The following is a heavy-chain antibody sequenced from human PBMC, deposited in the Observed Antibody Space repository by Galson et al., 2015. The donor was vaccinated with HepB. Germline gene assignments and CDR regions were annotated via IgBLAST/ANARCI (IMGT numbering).Heavy chain of an antibody. CDR2: ISAYNGET. J-gene: IGHJ5*02. CDR3: ARTNIAAPGAVSP. Sequence: SVKVSCKASGYTFTLYGISWVRQAPGQGLEWMAWISAYNGETNYAQKFQGRVTMTTDTSTSTAYMELRSLTSDDTAVYYCARTNIAAPGAVSPWGQGTLVTVSS. V-gene: IGHV1-18*04. CDR1: GYTFTLYG. D-gene: IGHD6-13*01.